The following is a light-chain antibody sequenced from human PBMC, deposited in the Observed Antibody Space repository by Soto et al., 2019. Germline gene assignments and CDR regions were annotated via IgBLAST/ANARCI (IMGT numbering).Light chain of an antibody. CDR3: QQRRNWPPT. J-gene: IGKJ1*01. CDR1: QSVSTF. Sequence: EIVLTQSPATLSLSPVERATLSCRASQSVSTFLAWYQQKPGQAPRLLIYDASNWATGIPARFSGSGSGTDFTLTISSLEPEDFAVYYCQQRRNWPPTFGRGNKVEIK. CDR2: DAS. V-gene: IGKV3-11*01.